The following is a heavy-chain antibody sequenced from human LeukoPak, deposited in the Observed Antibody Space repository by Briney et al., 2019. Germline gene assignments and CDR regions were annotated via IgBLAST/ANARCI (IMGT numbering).Heavy chain of an antibody. CDR3: ARATPSWFDP. CDR2: IYYSGST. V-gene: IGHV4-59*01. Sequence: PSETLPLTCTVSGGSISNYYWSWIRQPPGKGLEWIGYIYYSGSTNYNPSLKSRVTISVDTSKNQFSLKLSSVTAADTAVYYCARATPSWFDPWGQGTLVTVSS. CDR1: GGSISNYY. J-gene: IGHJ5*02.